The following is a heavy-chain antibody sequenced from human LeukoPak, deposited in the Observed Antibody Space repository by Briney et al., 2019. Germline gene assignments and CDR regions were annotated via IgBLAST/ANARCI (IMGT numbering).Heavy chain of an antibody. Sequence: PSETLSLTCTVSGGSISSITYYWGWIRQPPGKGLELIGNIYYSGTTYYNPSLKSRVTISVDTSKNQFSLKLSSVTAADTAVYYCARVNTLIRGIGWFDPWGQGILVTVSS. V-gene: IGHV4-39*07. CDR3: ARVNTLIRGIGWFDP. CDR2: IYYSGTT. J-gene: IGHJ5*02. D-gene: IGHD3-10*01. CDR1: GGSISSITYY.